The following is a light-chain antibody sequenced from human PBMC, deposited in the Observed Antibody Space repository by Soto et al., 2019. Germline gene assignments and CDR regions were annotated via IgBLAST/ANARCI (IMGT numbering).Light chain of an antibody. V-gene: IGKV3-11*01. CDR2: DAS. CDR1: QRLSSN. J-gene: IGKJ5*01. Sequence: VLTLPPATVSVYKRERATLSCSPSQRLSSNLAWYQQKPGQAPRLLIYDASNRATGIPARFSGSGSGTDFTLTISILEAEDFAVYCSQLRSKWRRRFGQGAR. CDR3: QLRSKWRRR.